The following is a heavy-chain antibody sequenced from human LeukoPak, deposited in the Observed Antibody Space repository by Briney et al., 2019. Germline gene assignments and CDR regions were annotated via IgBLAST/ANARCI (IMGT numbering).Heavy chain of an antibody. J-gene: IGHJ3*02. CDR3: ARRPYAAGAFDI. Sequence: GGSLRLSCAASGFTLSSYAMHWVRQAPGKGLEYVSAISSNGGSTYYANSVKGRFTISRDNSKNTLYLQMGSLRAEDMAVYYCARRPYAAGAFDIWGQGTMVTVSS. CDR1: GFTLSSYA. CDR2: ISSNGGST. V-gene: IGHV3-64*01. D-gene: IGHD2-2*01.